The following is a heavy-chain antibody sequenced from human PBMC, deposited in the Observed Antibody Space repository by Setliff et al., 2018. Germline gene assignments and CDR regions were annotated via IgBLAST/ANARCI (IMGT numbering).Heavy chain of an antibody. CDR2: INSGGSLI. J-gene: IGHJ5*02. D-gene: IGHD3-10*01. CDR1: GFTFSNYE. V-gene: IGHV3-48*03. CDR3: ARDLIRGAPNWFDP. Sequence: SCAASGFTFSNYEMNWVRQAPGKGLEWVSYINSGGSLIYYADSVKGRFTISRDNAKSSLYLQMNSPRAEDTAVYYCARDLIRGAPNWFDPWGQGTLVTVSS.